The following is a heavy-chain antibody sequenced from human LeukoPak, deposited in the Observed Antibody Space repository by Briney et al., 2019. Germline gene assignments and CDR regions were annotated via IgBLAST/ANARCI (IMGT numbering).Heavy chain of an antibody. Sequence: GGSLRLSCAASGFTFSTYWVSWVRQAPGKGLEWVANMKQDGSEAYYVDSVKGRFTISRDNAKNSLYLQMNSLRAEDTAVYYCARDKIVGATVLDYWGQGSLVTVSS. CDR2: MKQDGSEA. J-gene: IGHJ4*02. CDR1: GFTFSTYW. CDR3: ARDKIVGATVLDY. V-gene: IGHV3-7*03. D-gene: IGHD1-26*01.